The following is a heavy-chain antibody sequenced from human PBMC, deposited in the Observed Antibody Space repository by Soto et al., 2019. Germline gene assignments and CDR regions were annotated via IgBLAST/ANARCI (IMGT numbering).Heavy chain of an antibody. J-gene: IGHJ4*02. CDR1: GFTFSSYS. D-gene: IGHD6-13*01. V-gene: IGHV3-21*01. CDR2: ISSSSSYI. CDR3: ARGLSQRTGIAAAGY. Sequence: PGGSLRLSCAASGFTFSSYSMNWVRQAPGKGLEWVSSISSSSSYIYYADSVKGRFTISRDNAKNSLYLQMNSLRAEDTAVYYCARGLSQRTGIAAAGYWGQGTLVTVSS.